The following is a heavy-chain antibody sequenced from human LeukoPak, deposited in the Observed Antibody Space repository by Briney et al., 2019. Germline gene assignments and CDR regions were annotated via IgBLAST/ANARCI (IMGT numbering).Heavy chain of an antibody. D-gene: IGHD2-15*01. Sequence: GGSLRLSCAASGFTFSDYYMSWIRQAPGKGLEWVSYISSSSSYTNYADSVKGRFTISRDNAKNSLYLQMNSLRAEDTAVYYCARFGSAQSLFDYWGQGTLVTVSS. CDR3: ARFGSAQSLFDY. V-gene: IGHV3-11*03. J-gene: IGHJ4*02. CDR2: ISSSSSYT. CDR1: GFTFSDYY.